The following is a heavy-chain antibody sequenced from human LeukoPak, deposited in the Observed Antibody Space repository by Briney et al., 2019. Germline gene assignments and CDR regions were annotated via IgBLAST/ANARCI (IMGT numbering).Heavy chain of an antibody. CDR2: INHSGRT. D-gene: IGHD1-1*01. Sequence: SETLSLIYPVYCGSFTVYYWSWIRQPPGKGLECIGEINHSGRTNYNPSLKSRVTISVDTSKNQFSLKLSSVTAADTAVYYCARVPRPEGYYYMDVWGKGTKVSVSS. J-gene: IGHJ6*03. V-gene: IGHV4-34*01. CDR3: ARVPRPEGYYYMDV. CDR1: CGSFTVYY.